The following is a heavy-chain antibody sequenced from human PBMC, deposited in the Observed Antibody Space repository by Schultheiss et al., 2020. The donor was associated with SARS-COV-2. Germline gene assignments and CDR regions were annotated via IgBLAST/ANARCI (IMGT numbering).Heavy chain of an antibody. CDR1: GFTFSSYA. CDR2: INHSGST. Sequence: GSLRLSCAASGFTFSSYAMSWVRQAPGKGLEWIGEINHSGSTNYNPSLKSRVTISVDTSKNQFSLKLSSVTAADTAVYYCARGYYYDSSGYEPDAFDIWGQGTMVTVSS. CDR3: ARGYYYDSSGYEPDAFDI. D-gene: IGHD3-22*01. J-gene: IGHJ3*02. V-gene: IGHV4-34*01.